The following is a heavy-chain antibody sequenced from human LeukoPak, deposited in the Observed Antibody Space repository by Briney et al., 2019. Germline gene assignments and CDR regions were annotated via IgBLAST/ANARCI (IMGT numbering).Heavy chain of an antibody. CDR3: ARVDGDCPHSFFDY. V-gene: IGHV1-69*13. CDR1: GGTFSSYA. J-gene: IGHJ4*02. CDR2: IVPIFGTA. Sequence: SVKVSCKASGGTFSSYAISWVRQAPGQGLEWMGGIVPIFGTANYAQKFQGRVTITADESTSTAYMELSSLRSEDTAVYYCARVDGDCPHSFFDYWGQGTLVTVSS. D-gene: IGHD2-21*02.